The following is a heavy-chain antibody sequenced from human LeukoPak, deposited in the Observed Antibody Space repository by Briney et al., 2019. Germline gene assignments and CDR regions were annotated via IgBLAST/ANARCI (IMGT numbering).Heavy chain of an antibody. CDR1: GYSFTSYW. Sequence: GESLKISCKGSGYSFTSYWIGWVRQMPGKGLEWMGIIYPGDSATRYNPSFQGQVTISADKSISTAYLQWSSLKASDTAMYYCARLYYGSGSYKGAFDIWGQGTMVTVSS. D-gene: IGHD3-10*01. J-gene: IGHJ3*02. V-gene: IGHV5-51*01. CDR2: IYPGDSAT. CDR3: ARLYYGSGSYKGAFDI.